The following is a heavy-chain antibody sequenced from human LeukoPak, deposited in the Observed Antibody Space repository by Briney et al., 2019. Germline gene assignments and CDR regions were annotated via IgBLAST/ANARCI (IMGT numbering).Heavy chain of an antibody. CDR1: GGSFSGYY. D-gene: IGHD3-3*01. Sequence: SETLSLTCAVYGGSFSGYYWSWIRQPPGKGLEWIGEINHSGSTNYNPSLKSRVTISVDTSKNQFSLKLSSVTAADTAVYYCARNRNDFWSGYYFDYWGQGTLVTVSS. CDR2: INHSGST. CDR3: ARNRNDFWSGYYFDY. V-gene: IGHV4-34*01. J-gene: IGHJ4*02.